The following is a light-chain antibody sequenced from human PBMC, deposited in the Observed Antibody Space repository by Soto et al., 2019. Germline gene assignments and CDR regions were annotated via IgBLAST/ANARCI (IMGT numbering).Light chain of an antibody. J-gene: IGKJ5*01. CDR2: DAS. V-gene: IGKV1-5*01. Sequence: DIQVTRSPCTLAASVGDIVTITSVASQSISSWLAWYQQKPGKAPKLLIYDASSLESGVPSRFSGSGSGTEFTLTISSLQPDDFATYYCQQYNSYLITFGQGTRLEIK. CDR1: QSISSW. CDR3: QQYNSYLIT.